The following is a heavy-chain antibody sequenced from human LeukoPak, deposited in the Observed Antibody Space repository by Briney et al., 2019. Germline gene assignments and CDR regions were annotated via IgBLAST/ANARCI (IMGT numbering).Heavy chain of an antibody. V-gene: IGHV3-66*01. J-gene: IGHJ6*02. CDR1: GFTVSSNY. CDR2: IYSGGST. Sequence: GGSLRLSCAASGFTVSSNYMSWVRQAPGKGLEWVSVIYSGGSTYYADSVKGRFTISRDNSKNTLYLQTNSLRAEDTAVYYCARSPNYYYGMDVWGQGTTVTVSS. CDR3: ARSPNYYYGMDV.